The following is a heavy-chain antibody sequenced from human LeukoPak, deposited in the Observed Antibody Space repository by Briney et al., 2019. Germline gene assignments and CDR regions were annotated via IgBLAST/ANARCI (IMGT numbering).Heavy chain of an antibody. V-gene: IGHV4-38-2*01. CDR1: GYSISSGYY. J-gene: IGHJ4*02. CDR3: AALSPGSTSSDY. D-gene: IGHD2-2*01. Sequence: PSEALSLTCAVSGYSISSGYYWGWIRQPPGKGLEWTGSIYHSGSTYYNPSLKSRVTISVDTSKNQFSLQLSSVTAADTAVYYCAALSPGSTSSDYWGQGTLVTVSS. CDR2: IYHSGST.